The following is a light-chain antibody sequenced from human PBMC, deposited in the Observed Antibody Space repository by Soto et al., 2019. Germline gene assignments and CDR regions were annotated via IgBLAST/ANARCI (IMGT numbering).Light chain of an antibody. J-gene: IGKJ5*01. V-gene: IGKV3-20*01. CDR3: QQDDNSPIT. CDR2: GAS. CDR1: QSVSNRY. Sequence: EIVLTQSPGTLSLSPGEGATLSCRASQSVSNRYLAWYQKKPGQDPRLLIDGASSRATGIPNRFSGSGYGADVTRTISRLEPEDFAGYYCQQDDNSPITFGQGTRLDIK.